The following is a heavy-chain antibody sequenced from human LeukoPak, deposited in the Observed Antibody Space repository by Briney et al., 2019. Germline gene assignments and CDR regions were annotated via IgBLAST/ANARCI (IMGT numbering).Heavy chain of an antibody. CDR3: ARDTYDSNGYSYGIF. Sequence: GGSLRLSCAASGFTFSSYWMSWVRQAPGKGLEWVANIKQDGSEKYYVDSVRGRFTISRDNAKNTLYLQMNSLRAEDTAVYYCARDTYDSNGYSYGIFWGQGTLVTVSS. J-gene: IGHJ4*02. D-gene: IGHD3-22*01. V-gene: IGHV3-7*01. CDR1: GFTFSSYW. CDR2: IKQDGSEK.